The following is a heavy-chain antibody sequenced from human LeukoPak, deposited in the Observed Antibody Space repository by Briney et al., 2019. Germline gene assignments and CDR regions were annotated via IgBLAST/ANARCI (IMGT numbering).Heavy chain of an antibody. J-gene: IGHJ4*02. Sequence: GGSLRLSCAASGFTFSSYSMNWVRQAPGKGLEWVSSISSSSSYIYYADSVKGRFTISRDNAKNSLYLQMNSLRAEDTAVYYCVREGGYSSSPFDYWGQGTLVTVSS. CDR2: ISSSSSYI. V-gene: IGHV3-21*01. D-gene: IGHD6-13*01. CDR3: VREGGYSSSPFDY. CDR1: GFTFSSYS.